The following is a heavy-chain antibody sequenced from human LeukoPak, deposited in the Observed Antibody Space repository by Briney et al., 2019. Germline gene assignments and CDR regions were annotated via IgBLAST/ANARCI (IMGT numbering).Heavy chain of an antibody. CDR1: GGSISGYY. CDR3: ARPILGFTHPFDY. Sequence: SETLSLTCLVTGGSISGYYCSWIRPPPGREVAWIPKSYCGGSTNYSPSLKGRVSISIDTSKNQFSLKMSSVTAADTAVYYCARPILGFTHPFDYWGQGTLVTVSS. D-gene: IGHD2-15*01. J-gene: IGHJ4*02. CDR2: SYCGGST. V-gene: IGHV4-59*01.